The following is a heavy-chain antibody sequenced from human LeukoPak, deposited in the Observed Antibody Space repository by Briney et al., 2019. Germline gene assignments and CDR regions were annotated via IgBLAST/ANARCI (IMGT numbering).Heavy chain of an antibody. CDR3: ANLGDDRDYVWGSYRSDNSDY. D-gene: IGHD3-16*02. Sequence: PGGSLRLSCAASGFTFSSYAMSWVRQAPGKGLEWVSAISGSGGSTYYADSVKGRFTISRDNSKNTLYLQMYSLRAEDTAVYYCANLGDDRDYVWGSYRSDNSDYWSQGTLVTVSS. CDR2: ISGSGGST. V-gene: IGHV3-23*01. CDR1: GFTFSSYA. J-gene: IGHJ4*02.